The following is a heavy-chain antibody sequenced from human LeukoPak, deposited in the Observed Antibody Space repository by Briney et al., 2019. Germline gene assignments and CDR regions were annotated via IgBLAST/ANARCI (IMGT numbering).Heavy chain of an antibody. CDR3: ARQRLQKNWFDP. CDR1: GDSISRYY. Sequence: SETLSLTCTVSGDSISRYYWSWIRQPPGKGLEWIGYIYYSGSTNYNPSLKSRVTISVDTSKNQFSLKLSSVTAADTAVYYCARQRLQKNWFDPWGQGTLVTVSS. CDR2: IYYSGST. D-gene: IGHD4-11*01. V-gene: IGHV4-59*08. J-gene: IGHJ5*02.